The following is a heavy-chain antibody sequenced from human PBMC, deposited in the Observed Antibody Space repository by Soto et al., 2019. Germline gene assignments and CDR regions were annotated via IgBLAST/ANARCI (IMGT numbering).Heavy chain of an antibody. J-gene: IGHJ6*02. V-gene: IGHV3-66*01. Sequence: EVQLVESGGGLVQPGGSLRLSCAASGFTVSSNYMSWVRQAPGKGLEWVSVIYSGGSTYYADSVKGRFTISRDNSNNTRYLQMNSLRAEDTAVYYCAREPSGNYYYYGMDVWGQGTTVTVSS. CDR1: GFTVSSNY. CDR3: AREPSGNYYYYGMDV. CDR2: IYSGGST.